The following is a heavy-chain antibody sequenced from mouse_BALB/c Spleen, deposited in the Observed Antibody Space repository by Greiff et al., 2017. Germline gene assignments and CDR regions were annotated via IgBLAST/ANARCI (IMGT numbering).Heavy chain of an antibody. CDR2: IDPANGNT. Sequence: VQLQQSGAELVKPWASVKLSCTASGFNIKDTYMHWVKQRPEQGLEWIGRIDPANGNTKYDPKFQGKATITADTSSNTAYLQLSSLTSEDTAVYYCARGGYYGSSPWFAYWGQGTLVTVSA. CDR3: ARGGYYGSSPWFAY. D-gene: IGHD1-1*01. CDR1: GFNIKDTY. J-gene: IGHJ3*01. V-gene: IGHV14-3*02.